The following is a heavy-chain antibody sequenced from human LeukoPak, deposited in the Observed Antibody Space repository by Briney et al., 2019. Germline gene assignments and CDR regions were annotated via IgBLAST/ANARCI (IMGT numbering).Heavy chain of an antibody. J-gene: IGHJ6*03. CDR1: GGTFSSYA. D-gene: IGHD2-15*01. Sequence: SVKVSCKASGGTFSSYAISWVRQAPGQGLEWMGGIIPIFGTANYAQKFQGRVTITADKSTSTAYMELSSLRSEDTAVYYCASGGCSGGSCYSKKYYYYYMDVWGKGTTVTVSS. V-gene: IGHV1-69*06. CDR3: ASGGCSGGSCYSKKYYYYYMDV. CDR2: IIPIFGTA.